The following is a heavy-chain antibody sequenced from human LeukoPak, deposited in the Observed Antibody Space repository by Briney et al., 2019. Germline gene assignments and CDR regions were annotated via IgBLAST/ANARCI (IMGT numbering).Heavy chain of an antibody. CDR1: GFTFSDYY. V-gene: IGHV3-23*01. D-gene: IGHD6-19*01. Sequence: GGSLRLSCAASGFTFSDYYMSWIRQAPGKGLEWVSAISGSGGSTYYADSVKGRFTISRDNSKNTLYLQMNSLRAEDTAVYYCAKEVAGTRGYNWFDPWGQGTLVTVSS. CDR2: ISGSGGST. J-gene: IGHJ5*02. CDR3: AKEVAGTRGYNWFDP.